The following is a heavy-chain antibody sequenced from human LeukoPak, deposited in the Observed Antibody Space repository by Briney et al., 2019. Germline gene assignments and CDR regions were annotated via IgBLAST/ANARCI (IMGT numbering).Heavy chain of an antibody. CDR1: GYSFTSYY. Sequence: GASVKVSCKASGYSFTSYYMQWVRQAPGQGLEWMGIINPIGASTTYAQNFQGRVTMTRDTSTSTVYMDLTSLRSEDTAVYYCARGYYDFPFWGQGTLVTVSS. V-gene: IGHV1-46*01. J-gene: IGHJ4*02. CDR3: ARGYYDFPF. D-gene: IGHD3-3*01. CDR2: INPIGAST.